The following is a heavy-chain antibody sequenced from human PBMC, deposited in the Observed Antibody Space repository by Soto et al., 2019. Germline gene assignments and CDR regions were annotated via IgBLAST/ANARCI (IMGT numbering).Heavy chain of an antibody. V-gene: IGHV1-2*04. J-gene: IGHJ6*02. CDR3: ARSPRGVWGEEYGMDV. CDR2: INPNSGGT. CDR1: GYTFTGYY. D-gene: IGHD3-10*01. Sequence: GASVKVSCNASGYTFTGYYMHWVRQAPGQGLEWMGWINPNSGGTNYAQKFQGWVTMTRDTSISTAFRELSRLRSDDTAVYYCARSPRGVWGEEYGMDVWGQGTTGTVS.